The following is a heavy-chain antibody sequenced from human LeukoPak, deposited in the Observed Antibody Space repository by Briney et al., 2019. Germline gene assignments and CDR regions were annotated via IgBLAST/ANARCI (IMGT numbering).Heavy chain of an antibody. V-gene: IGHV1-2*02. CDR2: VNPNRGGT. CDR3: GRDFRKVSEYYYGSGDV. Sequence: GASVKVSCKASGYTFTRYYMHWVRQAPGQGLEWMGWVNPNRGGTNYAQKFQGRVTMTRDTSINTAYMELSSLTFDDTAVYFCGRDFRKVSEYYYGSGDVWGKGTTVIVSS. J-gene: IGHJ6*04. D-gene: IGHD3-10*01. CDR1: GYTFTRYY.